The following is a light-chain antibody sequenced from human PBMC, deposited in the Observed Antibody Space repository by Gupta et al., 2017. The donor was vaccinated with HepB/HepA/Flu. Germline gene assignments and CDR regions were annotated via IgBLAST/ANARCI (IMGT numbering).Light chain of an antibody. Sequence: DIVMPQSPASLPGPLGEGPTIPCKSSQSVLYSSNNNNYLAWYQQKPGQPPKLLIYWASTREAGGPDRCSASGSGRDVSRTISSLQVDDVAVYDCQEYYSTPKFTFGPGTKVEIK. CDR1: QSVLYSSNNNNY. CDR2: WAS. J-gene: IGKJ3*01. V-gene: IGKV4-1*01. CDR3: QEYYSTPKFT.